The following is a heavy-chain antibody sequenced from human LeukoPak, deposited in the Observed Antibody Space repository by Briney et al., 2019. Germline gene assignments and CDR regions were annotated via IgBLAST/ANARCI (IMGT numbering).Heavy chain of an antibody. V-gene: IGHV3-74*01. CDR2: VNEDGGET. CDR3: ARVEPEVDAFDI. CDR1: GFTFNTYW. Sequence: GGSLRLSCVGSGFTFNTYWIHWVRQAPGKGLVWVSRVNEDGGETNYADSVKGRFTLSRDNAKNTVYLQMNSLRAEDTAVYYCARVEPEVDAFDIWGQGTMVTVSS. J-gene: IGHJ3*02.